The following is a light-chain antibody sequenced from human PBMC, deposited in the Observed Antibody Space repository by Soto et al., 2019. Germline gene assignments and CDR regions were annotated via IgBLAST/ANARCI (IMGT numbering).Light chain of an antibody. CDR2: DAS. V-gene: IGKV3-15*01. J-gene: IGKJ1*01. Sequence: ETMMTQSPGTLSVSLGERATLSCRASQSLRSSLAWYQQKPGQAPRLLIYDASTRATGIPARFSGSGSGTDFTLTISGLQSEDFAVYYCQQYNNWPQTFGQGTKV. CDR3: QQYNNWPQT. CDR1: QSLRSS.